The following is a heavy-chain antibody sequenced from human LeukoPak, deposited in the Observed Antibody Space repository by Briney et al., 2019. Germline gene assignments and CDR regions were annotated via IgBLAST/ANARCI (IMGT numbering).Heavy chain of an antibody. CDR3: ARDHSGWYVDY. CDR2: IWYDGSKK. Sequence: GGSLRLSCAASGFTFSSYSMNWVRQAPGKGLEWVGDIWYDGSKKYYADSVKGRFTISRDISKNTVYLQMDSLRAEDTAVYYCARDHSGWYVDYWGQGTLVTVSS. CDR1: GFTFSSYS. D-gene: IGHD6-19*01. J-gene: IGHJ4*02. V-gene: IGHV3-33*08.